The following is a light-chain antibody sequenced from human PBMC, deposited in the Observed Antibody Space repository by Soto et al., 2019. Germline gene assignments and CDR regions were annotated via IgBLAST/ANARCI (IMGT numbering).Light chain of an antibody. V-gene: IGKV3-15*01. Sequence: EIVMTQSPATLSVSPGERATLSCRASQSVSSNLAWYQQKPGQAPRLLIYGASTRATGIPARFSGSGSGTEFTLTISSLQSEDFAVYYCQQYGSSQSFGQGTKVEI. CDR2: GAS. CDR1: QSVSSN. CDR3: QQYGSSQS. J-gene: IGKJ1*01.